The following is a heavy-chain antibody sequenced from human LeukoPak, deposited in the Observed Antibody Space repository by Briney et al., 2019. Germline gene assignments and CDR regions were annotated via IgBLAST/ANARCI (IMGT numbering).Heavy chain of an antibody. CDR3: ARGVATKTVDY. Sequence: GRSLRLSCAVSGFTFTSYGMHWVRQAPGKGLEWVAVISYDGSNKYYADSVKGRFTISRDNSKNTLYLQMNSLRAEDTAVYYCARGVATKTVDYWGQGTLVTVSS. V-gene: IGHV3-30*03. CDR2: ISYDGSNK. CDR1: GFTFTSYG. D-gene: IGHD5-12*01. J-gene: IGHJ4*02.